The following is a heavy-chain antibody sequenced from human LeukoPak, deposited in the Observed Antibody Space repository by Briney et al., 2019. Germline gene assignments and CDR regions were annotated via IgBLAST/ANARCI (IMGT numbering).Heavy chain of an antibody. CDR3: ARDLWTAAAGTSWFDP. V-gene: IGHV1-2*04. J-gene: IGHJ5*02. Sequence: ASVKVSCKASGYIFTGYYMHWVRQAPGQGLEWMGWINPNSGGTNYAQKFQGWVTMTRDTSISTAYMELSRLRSDDTAVYYCARDLWTAAAGTSWFDPWGQGTLVTVSS. D-gene: IGHD6-13*01. CDR1: GYIFTGYY. CDR2: INPNSGGT.